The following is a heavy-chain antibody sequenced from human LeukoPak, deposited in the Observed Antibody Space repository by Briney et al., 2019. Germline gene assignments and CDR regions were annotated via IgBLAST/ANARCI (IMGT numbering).Heavy chain of an antibody. D-gene: IGHD5-12*01. J-gene: IGHJ4*02. CDR1: GGSFSGYY. CDR2: INHSGST. CDR3: ASFRGYSGYDFFYFDY. V-gene: IGHV4-34*01. Sequence: PSETLSLTCAVYGGSFSGYYWSWIRQPPGKGLEWIGEINHSGSTNYNPSLKSRVTISVDTSKNQFSLKLSSVTAADTAVYHCASFRGYSGYDFFYFDYWGQGTLVTVSS.